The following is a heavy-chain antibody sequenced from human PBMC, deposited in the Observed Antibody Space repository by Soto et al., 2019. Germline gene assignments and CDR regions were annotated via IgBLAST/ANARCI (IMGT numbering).Heavy chain of an antibody. CDR2: VIPIFSIL. CDR3: ARGRTIFGVVNFAY. Sequence: QVQLVQSGAEVKKPGSSVKVSGKASGGTLSNYAIAWVRLAPGQGLEWVGGVIPIFSILKYAQKFQDRVTCTADDSTNTAYMELSRLTSEDTAVYYCARGRTIFGVVNFAYGGQGTLVTVSS. V-gene: IGHV1-69*01. D-gene: IGHD3-3*01. J-gene: IGHJ4*02. CDR1: GGTLSNYA.